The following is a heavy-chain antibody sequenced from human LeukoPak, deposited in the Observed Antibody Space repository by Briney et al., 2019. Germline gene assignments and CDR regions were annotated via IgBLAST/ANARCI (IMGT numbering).Heavy chain of an antibody. J-gene: IGHJ6*03. D-gene: IGHD1-1*01. CDR3: AKDLSNSYYYYYYYMDV. Sequence: GGSLRLSCAASGFTFSTYGMRWVRQAPGKGLEWVAFIWHDGSDNNYADSVKGRFTISRDNSKSTLYLQMNSLRAEDTAVYYCAKDLSNSYYYYYYYMDVWGKGTTVTVSS. V-gene: IGHV3-30*02. CDR2: IWHDGSDN. CDR1: GFTFSTYG.